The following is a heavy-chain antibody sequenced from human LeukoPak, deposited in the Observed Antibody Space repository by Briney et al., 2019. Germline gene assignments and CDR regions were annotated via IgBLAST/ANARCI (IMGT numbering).Heavy chain of an antibody. Sequence: GGSLRLSCAASGFTFSSYAMSGVRQAPGKGLEWVSAISGSGGSTYYADSVKGRFTISRDNSKSTLYLQMNSLRAEDTAVYYCAKDLRGAAVVTLGDYWGQGTLVTVSS. D-gene: IGHD6-13*01. J-gene: IGHJ4*02. CDR3: AKDLRGAAVVTLGDY. V-gene: IGHV3-23*01. CDR2: ISGSGGST. CDR1: GFTFSSYA.